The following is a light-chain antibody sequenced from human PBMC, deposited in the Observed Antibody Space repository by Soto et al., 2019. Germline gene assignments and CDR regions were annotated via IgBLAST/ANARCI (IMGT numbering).Light chain of an antibody. CDR3: QQYNSYSRT. Sequence: DIQMTQSPSTLSACVGDRVTITCRASQSISSWLAWYQQKPGKAPKLLIYKASSLESGVPSRFSGSGSGTEFTLTISSLQPDDFVTYYCQQYNSYSRTFGQGTKLEIK. CDR2: KAS. CDR1: QSISSW. V-gene: IGKV1-5*03. J-gene: IGKJ2*01.